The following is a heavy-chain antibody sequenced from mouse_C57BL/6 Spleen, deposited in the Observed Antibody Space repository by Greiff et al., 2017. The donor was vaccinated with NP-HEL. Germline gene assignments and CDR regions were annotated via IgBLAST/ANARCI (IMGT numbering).Heavy chain of an antibody. D-gene: IGHD2-10*02. J-gene: IGHJ4*01. Sequence: QVQLQQSGPGLVQPSQSLSITCTVSGFSLTSYGVHWVRQSPGKGLEWLGVIWSGGSTDYNAAFISRLSISKDNSKSQVFFKMNSLQADDTAIYYCARNWGYGNPYYYAMDYWGQGTSVTVSS. V-gene: IGHV2-2*01. CDR2: IWSGGST. CDR1: GFSLTSYG. CDR3: ARNWGYGNPYYYAMDY.